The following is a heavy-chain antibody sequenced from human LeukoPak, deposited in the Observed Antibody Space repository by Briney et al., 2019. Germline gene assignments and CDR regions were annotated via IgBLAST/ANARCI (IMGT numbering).Heavy chain of an antibody. Sequence: GGSLRLPCAASGFTFSNYAMSWVRQAPGKGLEWVSAIGGSGVSTYYADSVKGRFTISRDNSKNTLYLQMNSLRAEDTAVYYCARVVPPTDYGSGSYFWDPYYFDYWGQGTLVTVSS. J-gene: IGHJ4*02. D-gene: IGHD3-10*01. CDR2: IGGSGVST. CDR1: GFTFSNYA. CDR3: ARVVPPTDYGSGSYFWDPYYFDY. V-gene: IGHV3-23*01.